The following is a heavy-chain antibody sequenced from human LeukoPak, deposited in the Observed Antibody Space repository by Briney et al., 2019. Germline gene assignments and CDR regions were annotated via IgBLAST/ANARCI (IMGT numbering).Heavy chain of an antibody. V-gene: IGHV3-7*01. J-gene: IGHJ5*02. Sequence: GGSLRLSCAASGFTFSSYWMSWVRQAPGKGLEWVANIKQDGSEKYYVDSVKGRFTISRDNAKNSLYLQMNSLRAEDTAVYYCARDRHSREYNWFDPWGQGTLVTVSS. D-gene: IGHD3-10*01. CDR3: ARDRHSREYNWFDP. CDR1: GFTFSSYW. CDR2: IKQDGSEK.